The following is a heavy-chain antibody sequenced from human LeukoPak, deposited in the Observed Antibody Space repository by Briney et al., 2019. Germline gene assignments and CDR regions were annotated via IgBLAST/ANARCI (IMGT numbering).Heavy chain of an antibody. CDR3: ARDQGSGIWDTALVN. CDR1: GGSVSTYY. J-gene: IGHJ4*02. Sequence: PSETLSLTCAVSGGSVSTYYWIWVRQPPGKGLEWIGYIYYSGSTNYNPSLKSRLTISVDTSKNQFSLKLSSVTAADTAVYYCARDQGSGIWDTALVNWGQGTLVTVSS. V-gene: IGHV4-59*02. CDR2: IYYSGST. D-gene: IGHD5-18*01.